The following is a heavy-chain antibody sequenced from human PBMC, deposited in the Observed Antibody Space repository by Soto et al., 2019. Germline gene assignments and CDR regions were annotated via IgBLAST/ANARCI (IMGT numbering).Heavy chain of an antibody. CDR1: GGSISSYY. CDR2: FFIGGNT. CDR3: ARVPDY. J-gene: IGHJ4*02. V-gene: IGHV4-39*07. Sequence: PSETLSLTCTVSGGSISSYYWGWMRQPPGKGLEWIASFFIGGNTYYNPSLKSRVTISVDTSKNQFSLKLSSVTAADTAVYYCARVPDYWGQGILVTVSS. D-gene: IGHD2-2*01.